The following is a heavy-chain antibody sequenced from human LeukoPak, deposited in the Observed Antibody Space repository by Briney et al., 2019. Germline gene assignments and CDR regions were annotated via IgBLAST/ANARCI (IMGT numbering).Heavy chain of an antibody. CDR1: GDSVNDYY. CDR2: IYYSGST. Sequence: SETLSLTCTVSGDSVNDYYWNWIRQPPGKGLEWIGYIYYSGSTDYNPSLKSRVTMSVDTSKNQFSLKLNSVTAADTAVYYCARGGARGSSAFDAWGQGTMVIASA. CDR3: ARGGARGSSAFDA. J-gene: IGHJ3*01. V-gene: IGHV4-59*02. D-gene: IGHD3-10*01.